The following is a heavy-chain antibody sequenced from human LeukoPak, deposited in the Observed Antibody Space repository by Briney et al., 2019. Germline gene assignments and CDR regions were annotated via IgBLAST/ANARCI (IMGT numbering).Heavy chain of an antibody. CDR1: GFTFNDYY. Sequence: GGSLRLSCAASGFTFNDYYMSWIRQAPGKGLEFLSYISSSGSAIYYAESVKGRFTISRDNAENSLYLQMNSLRTDDTAMYYCARDKYGDYVTAPNNWFDPWGQGTLVTVSS. CDR3: ARDKYGDYVTAPNNWFDP. D-gene: IGHD4-17*01. V-gene: IGHV3-11*01. CDR2: ISSSGSAI. J-gene: IGHJ5*02.